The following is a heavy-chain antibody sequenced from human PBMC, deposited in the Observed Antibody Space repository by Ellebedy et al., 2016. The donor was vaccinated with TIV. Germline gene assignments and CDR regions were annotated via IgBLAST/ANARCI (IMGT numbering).Heavy chain of an antibody. J-gene: IGHJ3*02. Sequence: SETLSLTCTVSGGSVSSGSYYWSWIRQSPGKGLEWIGYIYYSGSTNYNPSLKSRVSISVDTSKNQFSLKLSSVTAADTAVYYCARENYEKNACDIWGQGTMVTVSS. V-gene: IGHV4-61*01. D-gene: IGHD3-22*01. CDR1: GGSVSSGSYY. CDR2: IYYSGST. CDR3: ARENYEKNACDI.